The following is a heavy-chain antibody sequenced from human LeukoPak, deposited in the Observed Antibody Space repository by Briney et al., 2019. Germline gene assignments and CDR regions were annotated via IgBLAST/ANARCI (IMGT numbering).Heavy chain of an antibody. CDR3: ARGTPPPTYYYDSSGYYYFDY. CDR1: GGSFSGYY. CDR2: INQSGST. D-gene: IGHD3-22*01. J-gene: IGHJ4*02. V-gene: IGHV4-34*01. Sequence: SETLSLTCAVYGGSFSGYYWSWIRQPPGKGLEWIGEINQSGSTSYNPSLKSRVTISVDTSKNQFSLKLSSVTAADTAVYYCARGTPPPTYYYDSSGYYYFDYWGQGTLVTVSS.